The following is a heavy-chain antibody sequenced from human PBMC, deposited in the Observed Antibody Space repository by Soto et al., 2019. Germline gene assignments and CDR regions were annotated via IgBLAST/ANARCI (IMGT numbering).Heavy chain of an antibody. CDR3: ARNSR. CDR2: INPDGTEK. CDR1: VFTFTNYW. Sequence: EVQLVESGGGLVQPGGSLRLSCAASVFTFTNYWMSWLRQAPGKGPEWVAKINPDGTEKHYVESVKGRFTISRDNAKNSLYLQMNSLRAEDTAAYYCARNSRWGQGTLVTVSS. J-gene: IGHJ4*02. V-gene: IGHV3-7*01.